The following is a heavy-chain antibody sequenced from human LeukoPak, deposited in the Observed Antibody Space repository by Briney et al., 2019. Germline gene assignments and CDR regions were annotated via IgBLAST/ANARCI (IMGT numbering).Heavy chain of an antibody. Sequence: SETLSLTCTVSGGSISSYYWSWIRQPPGKGLEWIGYIYYSGSTNYNPSLKSRVTISVDTSKNQFSLKLCSVTAADTAVYYCARSGIGWFDPWGQGTLVTVSS. D-gene: IGHD1-1*01. CDR1: GGSISSYY. CDR3: ARSGIGWFDP. J-gene: IGHJ5*02. CDR2: IYYSGST. V-gene: IGHV4-59*01.